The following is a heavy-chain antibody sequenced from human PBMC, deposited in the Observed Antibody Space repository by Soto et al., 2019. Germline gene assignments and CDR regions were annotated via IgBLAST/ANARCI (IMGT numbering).Heavy chain of an antibody. CDR1: GFTFSNYG. J-gene: IGHJ6*02. CDR2: ISYDGSDK. Sequence: QVQLVESGGGVVQPGRSLRLSCAASGFTFSNYGIHWDRQAPGKGLEWVAVISYDGSDKYYTESVKGRFTISRDNSKNTLSLQLHSLRAEDTAVYYCAKDRGGAHWSDDIYGWDVWGQGTTVTVSS. CDR3: AKDRGGAHWSDDIYGWDV. V-gene: IGHV3-30*18. D-gene: IGHD3-9*01.